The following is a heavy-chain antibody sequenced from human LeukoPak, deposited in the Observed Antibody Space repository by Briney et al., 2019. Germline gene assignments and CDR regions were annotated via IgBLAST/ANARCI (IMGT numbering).Heavy chain of an antibody. V-gene: IGHV3-30*02. CDR3: AKDPAAITAPDYYYYYYMDV. D-gene: IGHD2-2*01. CDR2: IRCDGSNK. CDR1: GFTFSSYG. J-gene: IGHJ6*03. Sequence: PGGSLRLSCAASGFTFSSYGMHWVRQAPGKGLEWVAFIRCDGSNKYYADSVKGRFTISRDNSRNTLYLQMNSLRAEDTAVYYCAKDPAAITAPDYYYYYYMDVWGKGTTVTVSS.